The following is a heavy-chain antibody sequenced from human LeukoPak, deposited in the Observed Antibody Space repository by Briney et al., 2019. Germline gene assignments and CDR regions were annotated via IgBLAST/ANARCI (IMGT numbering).Heavy chain of an antibody. V-gene: IGHV3-74*01. D-gene: IGHD3-22*01. CDR3: AKDTAREIVVAKDY. Sequence: GGSLRLSCAASGFTFSSYWMNWVRQAPGKGLVWVSRIASDGSSTTYADSVKGRFSISRDNSKNTLYLQMNSLRAEDTAVYYCAKDTAREIVVAKDYWGQGTLVTVSS. J-gene: IGHJ4*02. CDR2: IASDGSST. CDR1: GFTFSSYW.